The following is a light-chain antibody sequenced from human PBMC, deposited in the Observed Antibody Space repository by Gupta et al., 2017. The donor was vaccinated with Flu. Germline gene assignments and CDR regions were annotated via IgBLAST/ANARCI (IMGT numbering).Light chain of an antibody. V-gene: IGKV1-5*03. J-gene: IGKJ4*01. CDR3: HQDNNYSPS. CDR1: QSVGRW. Sequence: IQMTQTPSTLSASIGDRVTITCRASQSVGRWLAWYQQKPGKAPKLLIYEASTLQSGVPSRFSGSGSGTEFSLTITSLQPDECGTYYCHQDNNYSPSFGGGTKVEI. CDR2: EAS.